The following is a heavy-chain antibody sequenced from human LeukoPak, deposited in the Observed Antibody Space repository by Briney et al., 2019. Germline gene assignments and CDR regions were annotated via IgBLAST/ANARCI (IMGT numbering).Heavy chain of an antibody. Sequence: PGGSLRLSCAAAGFTFSNYEMNWVRQAPGKGLEWVSTIDSSAGSPDYADSVKGRFTISRDNSKNTLYLQMNSLRAADTAVYYCAKAQIKDSTWSYFDYWGQGTLVTVSS. CDR2: IDSSAGSP. CDR3: AKAQIKDSTWSYFDY. V-gene: IGHV3-23*01. J-gene: IGHJ4*02. D-gene: IGHD6-13*01. CDR1: GFTFSNYE.